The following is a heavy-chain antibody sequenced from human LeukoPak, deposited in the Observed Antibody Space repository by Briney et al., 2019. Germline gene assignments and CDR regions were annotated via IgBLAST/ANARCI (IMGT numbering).Heavy chain of an antibody. V-gene: IGHV4-59*12. Sequence: SETLSLTCTVSGGSISSYYWSWIRQPPGKGLEWGGYIYYSGSTNYNPSLKSRVTISVDTSKNQFSLKLSSVTAADTAVYYCARDPRYSSSAHVFDIWGQGTMVTVSS. J-gene: IGHJ3*02. CDR3: ARDPRYSSSAHVFDI. CDR2: IYYSGST. D-gene: IGHD6-6*01. CDR1: GGSISSYY.